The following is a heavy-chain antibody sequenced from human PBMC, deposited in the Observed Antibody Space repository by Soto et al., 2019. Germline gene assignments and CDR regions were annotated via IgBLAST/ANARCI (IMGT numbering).Heavy chain of an antibody. CDR2: IYYSGST. CDR3: ARLPGGSYFYFDY. J-gene: IGHJ4*02. Sequence: PSETLSLTCTVSGGSISSGGYYWSWIRQHPGKGLEWIGYIYYSGSTYYNPSLKSRVTISVDTSKNQFSLKLSSVTAADTAVYYCARLPGGSYFYFDYWGQGTLVTVSS. D-gene: IGHD1-26*01. CDR1: GGSISSGGYY. V-gene: IGHV4-31*03.